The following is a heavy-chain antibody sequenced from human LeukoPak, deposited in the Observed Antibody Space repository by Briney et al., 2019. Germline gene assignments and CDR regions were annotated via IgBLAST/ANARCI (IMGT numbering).Heavy chain of an antibody. CDR3: ARDEVGAPPIDY. CDR2: INGDGGST. Sequence: PGGSLRLSCEASGFAFSSHWMHWVRHAPGKGLVWVSNINGDGGSTGYADSVKGRFTTSRDNAKNTLYLHMNSLRVEDTAVYYCARDEVGAPPIDYWSQGALVTVSS. D-gene: IGHD1-26*01. CDR1: GFAFSSHW. J-gene: IGHJ4*02. V-gene: IGHV3-74*01.